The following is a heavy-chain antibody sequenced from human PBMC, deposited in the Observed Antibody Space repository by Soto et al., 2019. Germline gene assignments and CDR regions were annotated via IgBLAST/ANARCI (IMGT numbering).Heavy chain of an antibody. Sequence: SETLSLTCAFSGGSISSGGYSWSWIRHPPGKGLEWIGYIYHSGSTYYNPSLKSRVTISVDRYKNQFSLKLSSVTAADTAVYYCAMTMRMVRGVTHKARPPHWGMDVCGQGTTVPVSS. V-gene: IGHV4-30-2*01. CDR3: AMTMRMVRGVTHKARPPHWGMDV. CDR1: GGSISSGGYS. CDR2: IYHSGST. D-gene: IGHD3-10*01. J-gene: IGHJ6*02.